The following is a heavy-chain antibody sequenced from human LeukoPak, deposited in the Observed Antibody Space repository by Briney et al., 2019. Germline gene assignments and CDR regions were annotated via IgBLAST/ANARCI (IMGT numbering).Heavy chain of an antibody. J-gene: IGHJ4*02. CDR2: IYHSGST. D-gene: IGHD5-18*01. CDR1: GYSISSGYY. Sequence: SETLSLTRAVSGYSISSGYYWGWIRQPPGKGLEWIGSIYHSGSTYYNPSLKSRVTISVDTSKNQFSLKLSSVTAADTAVYYCARDEGYSYGVSYWGQGTLVTVSS. CDR3: ARDEGYSYGVSY. V-gene: IGHV4-38-2*02.